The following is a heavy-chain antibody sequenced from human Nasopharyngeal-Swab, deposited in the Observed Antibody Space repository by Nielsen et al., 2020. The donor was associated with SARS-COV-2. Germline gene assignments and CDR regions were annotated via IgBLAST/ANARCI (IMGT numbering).Heavy chain of an antibody. CDR3: ARGSGPHSWEFDY. Sequence: WIGQSPSSGLEWLGRTYYRSKWYNDYALSVRSRLSINADTSKNQPSLQQNSVTPEDTAVYYCARGSGPHSWEFDYWGQGTLVTVSS. CDR2: TYYRSKWYN. D-gene: IGHD1-26*01. V-gene: IGHV6-1*01. J-gene: IGHJ4*02.